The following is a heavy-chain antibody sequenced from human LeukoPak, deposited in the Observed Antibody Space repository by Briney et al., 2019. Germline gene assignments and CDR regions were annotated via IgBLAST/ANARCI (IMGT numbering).Heavy chain of an antibody. J-gene: IGHJ6*03. V-gene: IGHV4-39*01. D-gene: IGHD2-2*03. CDR1: GGSISSNDYF. Sequence: SGTLSLTCTVSGGSISSNDYFWAWVRQPPGKGLEWIGRIYYSGGTYYNPSLKSRVTISVDTSKNQFSRKLSSVTAADTAVYYCASVDSVVVPAAMEAYYYYMDVWGKGTTVTVSS. CDR2: IYYSGGT. CDR3: ASVDSVVVPAAMEAYYYYMDV.